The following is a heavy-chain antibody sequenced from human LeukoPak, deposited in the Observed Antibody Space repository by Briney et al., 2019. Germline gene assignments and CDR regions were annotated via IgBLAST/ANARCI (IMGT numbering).Heavy chain of an antibody. Sequence: PGGSLRLSCAASGFTFSTYWMHWVRQAPGKGLVWVSRINTDGSSTSYADSVKGRFTIFRDNAKSSLYLQMNSLRAEDTALYYCARENTSSLLIDYWGQGTLVTVSS. V-gene: IGHV3-74*01. J-gene: IGHJ4*02. CDR1: GFTFSTYW. D-gene: IGHD6-13*01. CDR2: INTDGSST. CDR3: ARENTSSLLIDY.